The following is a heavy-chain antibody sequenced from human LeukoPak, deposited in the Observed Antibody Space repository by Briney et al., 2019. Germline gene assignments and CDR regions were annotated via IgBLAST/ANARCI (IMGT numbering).Heavy chain of an antibody. CDR2: INPNSGGT. D-gene: IGHD2-2*01. Sequence: ASVKVSCKASGYTFTGYYMHWVRQAPGQGLEWMGWINPNSGGTNYAQKFQGRVTMTRDTSISTAYMELSRLRSDDTAVYYCARARGYCSSTSCYVGAFDIWGQGTMVTVS. CDR1: GYTFTGYY. V-gene: IGHV1-2*02. CDR3: ARARGYCSSTSCYVGAFDI. J-gene: IGHJ3*02.